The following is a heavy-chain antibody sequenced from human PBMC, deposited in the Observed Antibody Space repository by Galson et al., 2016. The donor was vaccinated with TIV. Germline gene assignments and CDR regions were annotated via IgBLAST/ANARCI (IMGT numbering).Heavy chain of an antibody. CDR3: VRDRLGWH. V-gene: IGHV3-74*01. Sequence: SLRLSCAASGISVNNDWMHWVRHSPEKGLVWVARIDTDGTTTYYADSVKGRFSISRDNAKNTVYLQMNNLIADDTAVYYCVRDRLGWHWGQGTLVTVS. J-gene: IGHJ1*01. D-gene: IGHD3-16*01. CDR1: GISVNNDW. CDR2: IDTDGTTT.